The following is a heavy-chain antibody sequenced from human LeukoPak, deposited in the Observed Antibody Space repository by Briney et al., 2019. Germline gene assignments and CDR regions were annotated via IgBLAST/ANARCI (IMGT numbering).Heavy chain of an antibody. CDR1: GGTFSSYA. CDR3: ARGKLGCSYCFDY. D-gene: IGHD4/OR15-4a*01. V-gene: IGHV1-69*13. CDR2: IIPIFGTA. Sequence: SVKVSCKASGGTFSSYAISWVRQAPGQGLEWMGGIIPIFGTANYAQRFQGRVTITADESTSTAYMELSSLRSEDTAVYYCARGKLGCSYCFDYWGQGTLVTVSS. J-gene: IGHJ4*02.